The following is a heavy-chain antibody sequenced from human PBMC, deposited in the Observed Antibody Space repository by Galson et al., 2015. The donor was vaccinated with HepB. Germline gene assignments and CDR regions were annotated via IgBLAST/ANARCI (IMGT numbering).Heavy chain of an antibody. CDR1: RSDA. V-gene: IGHV3-23*01. D-gene: IGHD1-26*01. CDR3: AKKMMGPGVGAPSDNY. Sequence: RSDAMSWGRQAPGKGLEWVSAISGSGGSTYYADSVKGRFTISRDNSKNTLYLQMNSLRAEDTAVYYCAKKMMGPGVGAPSDNYWGQGTLVTVSS. J-gene: IGHJ4*02. CDR2: ISGSGGST.